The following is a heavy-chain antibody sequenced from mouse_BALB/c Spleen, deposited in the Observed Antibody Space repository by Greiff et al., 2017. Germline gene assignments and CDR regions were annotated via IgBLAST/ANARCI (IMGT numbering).Heavy chain of an antibody. Sequence: VQLQQSGAELVKPGASVKLSCTASGFNITDTYMHWVKQRPEQGLEWIGRIDPANGNTKYDPKFQGKATITADTSSNTAYLQLRNLTSEDTAVYYCDRGGARDGYYALDYWGQGTSVTVSS. CDR2: IDPANGNT. CDR3: DRGGARDGYYALDY. D-gene: IGHD3-3*01. J-gene: IGHJ4*01. CDR1: GFNITDTY. V-gene: IGHV14-3*02.